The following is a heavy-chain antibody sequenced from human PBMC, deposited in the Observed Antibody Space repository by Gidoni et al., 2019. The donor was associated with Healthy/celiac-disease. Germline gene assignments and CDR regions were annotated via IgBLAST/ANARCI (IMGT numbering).Heavy chain of an antibody. V-gene: IGHV4-34*01. D-gene: IGHD6-19*01. CDR1: GGSFSGYY. J-gene: IGHJ4*02. Sequence: QVQLQQWGAGLLKPSETLSLTCAVYGGSFSGYYWSWIRQPPGKGLEWIGEINHSGSTNYNPSLKSRVTISVDTSKNQFSLKLSSVTAADTAVYYCARAELWSGWYFYWGQGTLVTVSS. CDR2: INHSGST. CDR3: ARAELWSGWYFY.